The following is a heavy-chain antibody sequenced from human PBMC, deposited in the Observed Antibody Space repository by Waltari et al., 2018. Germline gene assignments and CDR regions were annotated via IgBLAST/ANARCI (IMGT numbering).Heavy chain of an antibody. CDR3: AKARGSMVYAFFDY. CDR2: IYYSGST. CDR1: GGPIRSYY. J-gene: IGHJ4*02. Sequence: QVQLQESGPGLVTPSETLSLTCTVSGGPIRSYYWSWLRQPPGKGLEWIGYIYYSGSTNYNPSLKSRVTISVDTSKNQFSLKLSSVTAADTAVYYCAKARGSMVYAFFDYWGQGTLVTVSS. V-gene: IGHV4-59*01. D-gene: IGHD2-8*01.